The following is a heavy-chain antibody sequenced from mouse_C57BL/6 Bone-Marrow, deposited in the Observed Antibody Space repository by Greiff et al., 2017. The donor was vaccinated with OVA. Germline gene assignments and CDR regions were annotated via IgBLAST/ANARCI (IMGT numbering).Heavy chain of an antibody. CDR2: IWRGGST. CDR1: GFSLTSYG. Sequence: QVQLQQSGPGLVQPSQSLSITCTVSGFSLTSYGVHWVRQSPGKGLEWLGVIWRGGSTDYNAAFMSRLSITKDNSKSQVFFKMNSLQADDTAIYYCAKEANWDYWYFDVWGTGTTVTVSS. J-gene: IGHJ1*03. V-gene: IGHV2-5*01. CDR3: AKEANWDYWYFDV. D-gene: IGHD4-1*01.